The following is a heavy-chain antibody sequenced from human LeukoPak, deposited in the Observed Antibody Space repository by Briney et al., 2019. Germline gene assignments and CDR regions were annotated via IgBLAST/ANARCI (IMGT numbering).Heavy chain of an antibody. D-gene: IGHD3-16*01. CDR1: GFTFSSYA. CDR2: ISGSGGCT. Sequence: HPGGSLRLSCAASGFTFSSYAMSWVRQAPGKGLEWVSAISGSGGCTYYADSVKGRFTISRDNSKNTLYLQMNSLRAEDTAVYYCAKAPFGGVIAFDYWGQGTLVTVSS. J-gene: IGHJ4*02. V-gene: IGHV3-23*01. CDR3: AKAPFGGVIAFDY.